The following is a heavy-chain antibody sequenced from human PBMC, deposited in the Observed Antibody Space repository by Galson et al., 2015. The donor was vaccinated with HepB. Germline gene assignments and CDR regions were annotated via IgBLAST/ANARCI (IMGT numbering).Heavy chain of an antibody. Sequence: SLRLSCAGSGFTFGCYFMNWVRQAPGKGLEWVAYISPRSTSIYYADSLKGRFTISRDDAKNSLYLQMNNLGVDDTAVYYCARVYDGDAAGEESGMDVWGLGATVTVSS. CDR1: GFTFGCYF. CDR2: ISPRSTSI. D-gene: IGHD4-17*01. V-gene: IGHV3-21*06. J-gene: IGHJ6*02. CDR3: ARVYDGDAAGEESGMDV.